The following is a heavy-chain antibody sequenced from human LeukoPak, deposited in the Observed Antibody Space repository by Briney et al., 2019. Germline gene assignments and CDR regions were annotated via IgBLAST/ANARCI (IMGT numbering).Heavy chain of an antibody. Sequence: GGSLRLSCAASGFTFSNYGMHWVRQAPGKGLEWVAFVRYDESTKFYADSVKGRFTISRDNSKATLYLQMNSLRAEDTAVYYCAKDVPAAYFDYWGQGTLVTVSS. V-gene: IGHV3-30*02. J-gene: IGHJ4*02. CDR2: VRYDESTK. CDR1: GFTFSNYG. D-gene: IGHD2-2*01. CDR3: AKDVPAAYFDY.